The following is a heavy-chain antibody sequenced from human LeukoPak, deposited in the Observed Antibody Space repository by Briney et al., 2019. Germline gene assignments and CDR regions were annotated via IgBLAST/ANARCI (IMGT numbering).Heavy chain of an antibody. V-gene: IGHV1-3*03. D-gene: IGHD2-15*01. CDR3: ARDYCSGGSWYSTWLDP. CDR2: INAGNGNT. CDR1: GYTFTSYA. Sequence: GASVKVSCKASGYTFTSYAMHWVRQAPGQRLEWMGWINAGNGNTKYSQEFQGRVTITRDTSASTAYMELSRLRFEDMAVYYCARDYCSGGSWYSTWLDPWGQGTLVTVSS. J-gene: IGHJ5*02.